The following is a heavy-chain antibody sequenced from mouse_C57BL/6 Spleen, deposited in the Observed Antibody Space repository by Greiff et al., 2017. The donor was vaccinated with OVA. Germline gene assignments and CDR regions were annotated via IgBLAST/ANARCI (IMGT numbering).Heavy chain of an antibody. V-gene: IGHV3-1*01. J-gene: IGHJ3*01. CDR2: ISYSGST. CDR1: GYSITSGYD. Sequence: EVKLVESGPGMVKPSQSLSLTCTVTGYSITSGYDWHWIRHFPGNKLEWMGYISYSGSTNYNPSLKSRISITHDTSKNHFFLKLNSVTTEDTATYYCARGYYGSSYGFAYWGQGTLVTVSA. D-gene: IGHD1-1*01. CDR3: ARGYYGSSYGFAY.